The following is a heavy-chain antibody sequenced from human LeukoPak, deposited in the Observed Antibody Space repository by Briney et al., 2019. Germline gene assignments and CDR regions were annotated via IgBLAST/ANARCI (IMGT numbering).Heavy chain of an antibody. D-gene: IGHD6-19*01. CDR2: MNPNSGNT. V-gene: IGHV1-8*01. CDR1: GYTFTSYD. Sequence: ASVTVSCKASGYTFTSYDINWVRQATGQGLEWMGWMNPNSGNTAYAQKFQGSVTMTRNTSISAAYMELSSLRSEDTAVYYCAREGYSSGWTDYWGQGTLVTVSS. J-gene: IGHJ4*02. CDR3: AREGYSSGWTDY.